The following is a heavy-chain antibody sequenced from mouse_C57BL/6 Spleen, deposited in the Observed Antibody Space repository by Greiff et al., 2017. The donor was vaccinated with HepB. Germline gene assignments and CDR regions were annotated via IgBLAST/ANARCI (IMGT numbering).Heavy chain of an antibody. D-gene: IGHD2-4*01. CDR2: ISYDGSN. J-gene: IGHJ2*01. Sequence: EVQLQESGPGLVKPSQSLSLTCSVTGYSITSGYYWNWIRQFPGNKLEWMGYISYDGSNNYNPSLKNRISITRDTSKNQFFLKLNSVTTEDTATYYCARDASYDYYFDYWGQGTTLTVSS. CDR3: ARDASYDYYFDY. V-gene: IGHV3-6*01. CDR1: GYSITSGYY.